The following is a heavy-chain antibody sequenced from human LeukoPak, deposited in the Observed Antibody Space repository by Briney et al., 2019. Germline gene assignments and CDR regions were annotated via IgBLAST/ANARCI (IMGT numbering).Heavy chain of an antibody. Sequence: SETLSLTCTVSGGSISSTGYYWGWIRQPPGKGLEWIGEIFHSGGTSYNPSLESRVTLSVDKSKNQFSLRLNSVTAADTAVYYCESYEIRSGPAARGIDYWGQGTLVTVSS. V-gene: IGHV4-39*07. CDR2: IFHSGGT. D-gene: IGHD2-2*01. CDR3: ESYEIRSGPAARGIDY. CDR1: GGSISSTGYY. J-gene: IGHJ4*02.